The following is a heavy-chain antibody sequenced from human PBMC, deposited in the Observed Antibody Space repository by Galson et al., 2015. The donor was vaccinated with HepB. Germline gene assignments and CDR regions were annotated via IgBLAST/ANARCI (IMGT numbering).Heavy chain of an antibody. V-gene: IGHV1-18*01. CDR3: ARDGIAAAGTMSGYYYYYGMDV. Sequence: SVKVSCKASGYTFTSYGISWVRQAPGQGLEWMGWISAYNGNTNYAQKLQGRVTMTTDTSTSTAYMELRSLRSDDTAVYYCARDGIAAAGTMSGYYYYYGMDVWGQGTTVTVSS. J-gene: IGHJ6*02. CDR2: ISAYNGNT. D-gene: IGHD6-13*01. CDR1: GYTFTSYG.